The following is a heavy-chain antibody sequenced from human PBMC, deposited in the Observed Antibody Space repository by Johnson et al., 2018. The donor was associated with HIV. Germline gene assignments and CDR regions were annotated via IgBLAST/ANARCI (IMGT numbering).Heavy chain of an antibody. CDR2: ISYDGSNK. Sequence: QVQLVESGGGVVQPGRSLRLSCAASGFTFSSYAMHWVRQAPGKGLEWVAVISYDGSNKYYADSVKGRFTISRDNYQNTLYLQMNSLRAEDTAVYYCAKDAGSGSSWEFAFDIWGQGTKVTVSS. V-gene: IGHV3-30-3*01. CDR1: GFTFSSYA. J-gene: IGHJ3*02. D-gene: IGHD3-10*01. CDR3: AKDAGSGSSWEFAFDI.